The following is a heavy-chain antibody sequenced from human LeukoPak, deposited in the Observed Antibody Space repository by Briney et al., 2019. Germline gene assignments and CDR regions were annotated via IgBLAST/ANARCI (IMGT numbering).Heavy chain of an antibody. Sequence: PGGSLRLSCVVSGFTFSNYWMHWVRQAPGKGLVWVSHINSDGSRTRYADSAKGRFTVSRDNTRNTLYLQMNSLRAEDTAVYYCAFALTTVEAFDIWGQGTMVTVSS. V-gene: IGHV3-74*01. CDR3: AFALTTVEAFDI. J-gene: IGHJ3*02. CDR1: GFTFSNYW. CDR2: INSDGSRT. D-gene: IGHD4-23*01.